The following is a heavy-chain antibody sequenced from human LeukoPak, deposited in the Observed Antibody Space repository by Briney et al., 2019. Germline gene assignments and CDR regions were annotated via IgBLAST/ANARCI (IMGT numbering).Heavy chain of an antibody. CDR1: GFTFSSYW. J-gene: IGHJ4*02. CDR2: INSDGSST. Sequence: GGSLRLSCAASGFTFSSYWMRWVRQAPGKGLVRVSRINSDGSSTSYADSVKGRFTISRDNAKNTLYLQMNSLRAEDTAVYYCARGIGLDFDYWGQGTLVTVSS. D-gene: IGHD2-15*01. CDR3: ARGIGLDFDY. V-gene: IGHV3-74*01.